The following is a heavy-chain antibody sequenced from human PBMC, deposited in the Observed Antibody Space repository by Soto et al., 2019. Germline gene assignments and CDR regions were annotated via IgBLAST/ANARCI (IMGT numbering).Heavy chain of an antibody. J-gene: IGHJ6*02. CDR3: ARDSSSIRYYYYGMDV. Sequence: EVQLVESGGGLVQPGGSLRLSCAASGFTFSSYWMSWVRQAPGKGLEWVANIKQDGSEKYYVDSVKGRFTISRDNAKNSLYLKMNSLRAEDTAVYYCARDSSSIRYYYYGMDVWGQGTTVTVSS. CDR1: GFTFSSYW. V-gene: IGHV3-7*01. D-gene: IGHD6-13*01. CDR2: IKQDGSEK.